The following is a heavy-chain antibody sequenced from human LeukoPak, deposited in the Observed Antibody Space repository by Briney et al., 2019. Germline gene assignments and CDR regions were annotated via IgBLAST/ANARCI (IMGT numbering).Heavy chain of an antibody. CDR2: ISSSSSTI. Sequence: PGGSLRLSCAASGFTFSSYSMNWVRQAPGKGLEWVSYISSSSSTIYYADSVKGRFTISRDNAKNSLYLQMNSLRAEDTAVYYCAREGAELLRPLFSFDYWGQGTLVTVSS. V-gene: IGHV3-48*04. CDR3: AREGAELLRPLFSFDY. J-gene: IGHJ4*02. D-gene: IGHD3-22*01. CDR1: GFTFSSYS.